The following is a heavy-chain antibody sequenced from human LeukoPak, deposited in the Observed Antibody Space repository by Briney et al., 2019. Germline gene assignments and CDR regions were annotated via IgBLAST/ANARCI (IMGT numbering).Heavy chain of an antibody. D-gene: IGHD3-22*01. Sequence: PGGSLRLSCAASGFTFDDYAMHWVRQAPGKGLEWVSGISWNSGSIGYADSVKGRFTISRDNAKNSLYLQMNSLRAEDTALYYCAEANYYDSSGWIGYWGQGTLVTVSS. V-gene: IGHV3-9*01. CDR2: ISWNSGSI. CDR3: AEANYYDSSGWIGY. J-gene: IGHJ4*02. CDR1: GFTFDDYA.